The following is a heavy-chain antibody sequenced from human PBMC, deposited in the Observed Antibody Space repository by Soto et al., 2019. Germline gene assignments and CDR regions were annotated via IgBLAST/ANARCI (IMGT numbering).Heavy chain of an antibody. V-gene: IGHV4-30-2*01. CDR1: GGSISSGGYS. D-gene: IGHD3-9*01. J-gene: IGHJ6*02. Sequence: TLSLTCAVSGGSISSGGYSWSWIRQPPGKGLEWIGYIYHSGSTYYNPSLKSRVTISVDRSKNQFSLKLSSVTAADTAVYYCARAAIQQNYDILTGYYKMPRRDYYGMDVWGQGTTVTVYS. CDR3: ARAAIQQNYDILTGYYKMPRRDYYGMDV. CDR2: IYHSGST.